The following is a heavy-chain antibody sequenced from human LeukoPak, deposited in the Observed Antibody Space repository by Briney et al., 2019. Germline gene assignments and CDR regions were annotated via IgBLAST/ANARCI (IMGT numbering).Heavy chain of an antibody. CDR1: GFTFDDYG. D-gene: IGHD3-22*01. Sequence: GGSLRLSCAASGFTFDDYGMSWVRQAPGKGLEWVSGINWNGGSTGYADSVKGRFTISRDNSKNTLYLQMNSLRAEDTAVYYCAKDHLSSTYYYDSSGYPLDYWGQGTPVTVSS. J-gene: IGHJ4*02. CDR2: INWNGGST. V-gene: IGHV3-20*04. CDR3: AKDHLSSTYYYDSSGYPLDY.